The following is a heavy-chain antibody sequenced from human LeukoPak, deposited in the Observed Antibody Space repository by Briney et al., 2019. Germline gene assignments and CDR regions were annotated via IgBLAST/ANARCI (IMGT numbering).Heavy chain of an antibody. CDR2: IYPSDSDT. V-gene: IGHV5-51*01. Sequence: AGESLKISCKGSGYSFTSYWIGWVRQMPGKGLEWMGIIYPSDSDTTYSPSFQGQVTISADKSINTAYLQWSSLKASDAAIYYCARRELGILYYFDYWGQGTLVTVSS. CDR1: GYSFTSYW. CDR3: ARRELGILYYFDY. J-gene: IGHJ4*02. D-gene: IGHD7-27*01.